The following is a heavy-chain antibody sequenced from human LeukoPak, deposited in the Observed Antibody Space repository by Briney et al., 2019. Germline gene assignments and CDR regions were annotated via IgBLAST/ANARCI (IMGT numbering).Heavy chain of an antibody. Sequence: SETLSLTCAVYGGSFSGYYWSWIRQPPGKGLEWIGEINHSGSTNYNPSLKSRVTISVDTSKNQFSLKLSSVTAADTAVYYCARGGEYCSSTSCYTRDCWGQGTLVTVSS. CDR2: INHSGST. D-gene: IGHD2-2*02. CDR3: ARGGEYCSSTSCYTRDC. V-gene: IGHV4-34*01. CDR1: GGSFSGYY. J-gene: IGHJ4*02.